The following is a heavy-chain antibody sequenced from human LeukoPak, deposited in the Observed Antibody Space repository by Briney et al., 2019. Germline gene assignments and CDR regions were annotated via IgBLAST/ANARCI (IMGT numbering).Heavy chain of an antibody. D-gene: IGHD3-16*02. CDR3: AKEDKYGTYRYNLFDY. J-gene: IGHJ4*02. V-gene: IGHV3-7*03. Sequence: GGSLRLSCAASGFTFSSYWMSWVRQAPGKGLEWVANIKQDGSEKYYVDSVKGRFTIFRDNSKNTLYLQMNSLRAEDTAVYYCAKEDKYGTYRYNLFDYWGQGTLVTVSS. CDR1: GFTFSSYW. CDR2: IKQDGSEK.